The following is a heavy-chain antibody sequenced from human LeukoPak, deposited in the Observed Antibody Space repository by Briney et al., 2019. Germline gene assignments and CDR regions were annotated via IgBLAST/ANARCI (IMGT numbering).Heavy chain of an antibody. CDR3: ARPGATYYDFWSGYYY. CDR1: GYTFTSFW. Sequence: GESLKISCKGSGYTFTSFWIGWVRQMPGKGLEWMGIIYPGDSETLYSPSFQGQVTISADKSISTAYLQWSSLKASDTAMYYCARPGATYYDFWSGYYYWGQGTLVTVSS. CDR2: IYPGDSET. D-gene: IGHD3-3*01. V-gene: IGHV5-51*01. J-gene: IGHJ4*02.